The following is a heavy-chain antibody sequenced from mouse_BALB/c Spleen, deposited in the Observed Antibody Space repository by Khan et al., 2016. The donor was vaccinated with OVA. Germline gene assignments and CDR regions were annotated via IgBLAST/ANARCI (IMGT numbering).Heavy chain of an antibody. CDR1: GYTFTSYT. CDR3: KRTHER. V-gene: IGHV1-4*01. Sequence: QMQLKQSGAELARPGASVKMSCKASGYTFTSYTMHWVKQRPGQGLEWIGYINPSSGYPKYNQKFKDKATLTADKSSSTAYMQLSSLTSEDSAVYYCKRTHERWGQGTTLTVSA. J-gene: IGHJ2*01. CDR2: INPSSGYP.